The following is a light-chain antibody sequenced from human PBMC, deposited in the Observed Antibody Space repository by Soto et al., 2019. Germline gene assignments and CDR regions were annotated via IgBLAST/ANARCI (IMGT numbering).Light chain of an antibody. CDR1: QSVSGN. Sequence: EIVMTQSPATLSVSPGDRATLSCRASQSVSGNVAWYQQRPGQAPRLLFYDASTRATGLPARFSGSASGTEFTLTFSGLQSEDFAIYYCQQYKDWPWTFGQGTKVDIK. CDR3: QQYKDWPWT. CDR2: DAS. J-gene: IGKJ1*01. V-gene: IGKV3-15*01.